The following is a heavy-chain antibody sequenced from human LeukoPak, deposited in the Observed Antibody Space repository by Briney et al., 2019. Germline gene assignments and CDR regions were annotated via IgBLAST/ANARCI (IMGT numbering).Heavy chain of an antibody. D-gene: IGHD6-13*01. V-gene: IGHV3-30*18. CDR1: GFTFSSYG. CDR2: ISYEGSNK. CDR3: AKHPDPPYSSSWYFVR. Sequence: GGSLRLSCAASGFTFSSYGMHWVRQAPGKGREWVAVISYEGSNKYYADSVKGRFTISRDNSKNTLYLQMNSLRDEDTAVYYCAKHPDPPYSSSWYFVRWGQGTLVTVSS. J-gene: IGHJ4*02.